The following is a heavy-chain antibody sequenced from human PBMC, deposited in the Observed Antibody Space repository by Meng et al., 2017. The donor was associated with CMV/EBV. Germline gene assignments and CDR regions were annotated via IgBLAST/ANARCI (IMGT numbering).Heavy chain of an antibody. Sequence: GESLKISCAASGFTFSSYEMNWVRQAPGKGLEWVSYISSSGSTIYYADSVKGRFTISRDNAKNSLYLQMNSLRAEDTAVYYCARRMGKGEWELLGPTLEDAFDIWGQGTMVTVSS. D-gene: IGHD1-26*01. CDR3: ARRMGKGEWELLGPTLEDAFDI. V-gene: IGHV3-48*03. CDR2: ISSSGSTI. J-gene: IGHJ3*02. CDR1: GFTFSSYE.